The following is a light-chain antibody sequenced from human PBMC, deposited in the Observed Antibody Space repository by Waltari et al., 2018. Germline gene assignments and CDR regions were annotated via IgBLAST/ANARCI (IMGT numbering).Light chain of an antibody. Sequence: QSALTQPRSVSGSPGQSVTISCTGTSSDVGGYNYVPWYQQPPGKAPKFMNYDVSERPSGVPDCFSGSKSGNTASLTISGLQAEDEADYYCCSYAGSYNLVFGGGTKLTVL. CDR2: DVS. J-gene: IGLJ2*01. CDR3: CSYAGSYNLV. V-gene: IGLV2-11*01. CDR1: SSDVGGYNY.